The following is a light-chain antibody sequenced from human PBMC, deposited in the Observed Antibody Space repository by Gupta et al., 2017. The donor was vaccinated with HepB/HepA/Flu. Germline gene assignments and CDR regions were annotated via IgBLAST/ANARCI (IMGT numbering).Light chain of an antibody. CDR2: GAS. J-gene: IGKJ5*01. CDR1: QSLSSN. V-gene: IGKV3-15*01. Sequence: EIVMTQSPATLSLSLGDRGTLSCRASQSLSSNLAWYQKKPGQAHRLLIYGASTRATGIPDRFRGSGSGTEFTLTISSLQSEDFAVYYWQQYHFWPPITCGQGPRL. CDR3: QQYHFWPPIT.